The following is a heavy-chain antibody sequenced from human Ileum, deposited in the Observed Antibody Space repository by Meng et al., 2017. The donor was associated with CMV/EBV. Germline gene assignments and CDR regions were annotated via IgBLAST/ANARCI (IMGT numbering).Heavy chain of an antibody. V-gene: IGHV1-18*01. J-gene: IGHJ6*02. CDR3: ARAVDCSSTSCYRASGMDV. CDR1: GYTFTSYG. D-gene: IGHD2-2*02. CDR2: ISAYNGNT. Sequence: ASVKVSCKASGYTFTSYGISWVRQAPGQGLEWMGWISAYNGNTNYAQKLQGRVTITTDTSTSTAYMELRSLRSDDTAVYYCARAVDCSSTSCYRASGMDVWGQGTTVTVSS.